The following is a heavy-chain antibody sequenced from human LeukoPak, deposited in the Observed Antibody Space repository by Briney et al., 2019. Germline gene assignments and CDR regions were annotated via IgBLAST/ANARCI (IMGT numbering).Heavy chain of an antibody. CDR3: ARWRYFAWNAFDI. CDR2: ISNDGNNK. D-gene: IGHD3-9*01. J-gene: IGHJ3*02. Sequence: PGRSLRLSCAASGFTFNTYTLHWVRQAPGRGLVWVSHISNDGNNKNYADSVKGRFTISRDNSKNTLYLQMNSLRAEDTAVYYCARWRYFAWNAFDIWGQGTMVTVSS. V-gene: IGHV3-30*14. CDR1: GFTFNTYT.